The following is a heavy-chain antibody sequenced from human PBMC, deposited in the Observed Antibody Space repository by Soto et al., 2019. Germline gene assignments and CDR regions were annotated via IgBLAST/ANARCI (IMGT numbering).Heavy chain of an antibody. CDR1: GVSIGSHDW. V-gene: IGHV4-4*02. Sequence: QVQLQESGPGLVKPSGTLSLTCAVSGVSIGSHDWWTWVRQPPGKGLEWIGERHQSVNTNYNSSLERRVTISLDKSKNHFSLQLSSVTVADTAVYYCATRDTGRVYWGQGTLVTVSS. D-gene: IGHD5-18*01. J-gene: IGHJ4*02. CDR3: ATRDTGRVY. CDR2: RHQSVNT.